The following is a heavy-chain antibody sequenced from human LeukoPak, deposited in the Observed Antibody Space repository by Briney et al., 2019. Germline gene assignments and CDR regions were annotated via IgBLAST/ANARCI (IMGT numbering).Heavy chain of an antibody. J-gene: IGHJ5*02. CDR1: GCDFVTYV. D-gene: IGHD3-16*01. CDR3: ATEGGLGLGANWFAP. V-gene: IGHV1-58*02. Sequence: GAAVKVSCKTSGCDFVTYVIHGVRQAGGQGGEGIGESIVWSGKTKYVRKFQERATINRDKSKRKVYVELTSLRSGATAVYYCATEGGLGLGANWFAPWGQATLVTVPS. CDR2: SIVWSGKT.